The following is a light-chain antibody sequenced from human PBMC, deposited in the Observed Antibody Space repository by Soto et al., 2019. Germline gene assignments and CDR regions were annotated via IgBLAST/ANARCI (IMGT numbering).Light chain of an antibody. CDR1: HGIRDD. V-gene: IGKV1-17*02. J-gene: IGKJ1*01. CDR3: LQHYSHPPWT. Sequence: DIQMTQSPSSLSASVGDRVTITCRASHGIRDDLNWYQQKPGKAPKRLIYVASSLQSGVPSRFSGSGSETEFTLTISDLQPEDFATYYCLQHYSHPPWTFGQGTKVEIK. CDR2: VAS.